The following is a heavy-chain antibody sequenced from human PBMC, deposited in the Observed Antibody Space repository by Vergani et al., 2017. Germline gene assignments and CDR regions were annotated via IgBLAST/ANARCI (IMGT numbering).Heavy chain of an antibody. CDR2: IYYSGST. D-gene: IGHD6-13*01. CDR1: GGPISSYY. Sequence: QVQLQESGPGLVTPSETLALTCTVSGGPISSYYWSWIRQPPGKGLEWIGYIYYSGSTNYNPALKSRVTISVDTSKNQFSLKRSSVTAADTAVYYCAKTPRWAAAGTYFQHWDQGTLVSVSS. V-gene: IGHV4-59*01. J-gene: IGHJ1*01. CDR3: AKTPRWAAAGTYFQH.